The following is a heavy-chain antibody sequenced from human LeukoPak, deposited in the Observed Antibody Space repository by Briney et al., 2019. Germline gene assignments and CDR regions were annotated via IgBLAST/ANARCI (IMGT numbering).Heavy chain of an antibody. D-gene: IGHD1-1*01. CDR1: GGSISSSSYY. J-gene: IGHJ4*02. CDR2: IYYSGST. Sequence: PSETLSLTCTVSGGSISSSSYYWGWIRQPPGKGLEWIGSIYYSGSTYYNPSLKSRVTISVDTSKNQFSLKLSSVTAADTAVYYCARWSRTSFDYWGQGTLVTVSS. CDR3: ARWSRTSFDY. V-gene: IGHV4-39*01.